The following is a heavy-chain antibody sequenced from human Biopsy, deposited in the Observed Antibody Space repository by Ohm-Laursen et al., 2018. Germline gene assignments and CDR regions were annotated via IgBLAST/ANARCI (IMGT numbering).Heavy chain of an antibody. D-gene: IGHD3-10*01. Sequence: ASVKVSCKPSGYTFTSYEINWVRQATGQGLEWMGWMNPDSGNTGYAQNFQGRVTMTRNTSISTAYMELSSLRSEDTAVYFCARADPPLFYYGSGSSNWFDPWGQGTLVTVSS. CDR3: ARADPPLFYYGSGSSNWFDP. J-gene: IGHJ5*02. CDR2: MNPDSGNT. CDR1: GYTFTSYE. V-gene: IGHV1-8*01.